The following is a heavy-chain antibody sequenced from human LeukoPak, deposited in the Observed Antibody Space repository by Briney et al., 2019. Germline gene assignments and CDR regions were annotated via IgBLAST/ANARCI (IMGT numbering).Heavy chain of an antibody. J-gene: IGHJ4*02. Sequence: GASVTVSFTASGGTFSSYAISWVRQAPGQGLEWMGWMNPNSGNTGYAQKFQGRVTMTRNTSISTAYMELSSLRSEDTAVYYCARWGMEAGFDYWGQGTLVTVSS. CDR3: ARWGMEAGFDY. CDR2: MNPNSGNT. V-gene: IGHV1-8*02. D-gene: IGHD7-27*01. CDR1: GGTFSSYA.